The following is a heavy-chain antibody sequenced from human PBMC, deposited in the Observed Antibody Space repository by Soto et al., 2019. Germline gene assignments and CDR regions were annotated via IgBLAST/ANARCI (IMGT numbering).Heavy chain of an antibody. CDR2: IYYSGST. Sequence: SETLSLTCTVSGGSISSYYWSWIRQPPGKGLEWIGYIYYSGSTNYNPSLKSRVTISVDTSKNQFSLKLSSVTAADTAVYYCARDKSYYYDSSGHYDGYYYYGMDVWGQGTTVTVSS. V-gene: IGHV4-59*01. D-gene: IGHD3-22*01. J-gene: IGHJ6*02. CDR3: ARDKSYYYDSSGHYDGYYYYGMDV. CDR1: GGSISSYY.